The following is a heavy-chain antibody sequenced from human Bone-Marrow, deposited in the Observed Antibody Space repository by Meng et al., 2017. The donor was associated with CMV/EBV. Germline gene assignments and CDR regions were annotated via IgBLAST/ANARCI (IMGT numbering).Heavy chain of an antibody. CDR2: VYYSGTT. Sequence: SETLSLTCTVSGGSISSYYWNWIRQPPGKGLEWLASVYYSGTTNYNPSLKSRLTISVDTSKSQFSLKLSSVTAADTAVYYCARDLNRAYSYYGMDVWGQGTTVTVSS. CDR1: GGSISSYY. J-gene: IGHJ6*02. CDR3: ARDLNRAYSYYGMDV. V-gene: IGHV4-59*01. D-gene: IGHD1-14*01.